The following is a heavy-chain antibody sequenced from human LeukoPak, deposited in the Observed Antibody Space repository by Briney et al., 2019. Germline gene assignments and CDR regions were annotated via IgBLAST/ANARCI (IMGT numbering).Heavy chain of an antibody. D-gene: IGHD3-10*01. CDR2: TWYDGNKR. CDR3: ARDRGHYNSGSILDY. V-gene: IGHV3-33*08. J-gene: IGHJ4*02. Sequence: GGSLRLSCAASGFTFRSYAMNWVRKAPGKGLEWVAVTWYDGNKRYHAESVKGRFTISRDNSKNTLYLQMNSLRVEDTAVYYCARDRGHYNSGSILDYWGQGTQVTVSS. CDR1: GFTFRSYA.